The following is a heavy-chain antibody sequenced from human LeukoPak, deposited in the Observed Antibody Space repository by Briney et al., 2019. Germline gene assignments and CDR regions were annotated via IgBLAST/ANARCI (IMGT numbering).Heavy chain of an antibody. J-gene: IGHJ6*02. CDR2: INTNTGNP. Sequence: ASVKVSCTASGYTFTSYAMNWVRQAPGQGLEWMGWINTNTGNPTYAQGFTGRFVFSLDTSVSTAYLQISSLKAEDTAVYYCARVGSSWYRYYYYGMDVWGQGTTVTVSS. V-gene: IGHV7-4-1*02. CDR1: GYTFTSYA. CDR3: ARVGSSWYRYYYYGMDV. D-gene: IGHD6-13*01.